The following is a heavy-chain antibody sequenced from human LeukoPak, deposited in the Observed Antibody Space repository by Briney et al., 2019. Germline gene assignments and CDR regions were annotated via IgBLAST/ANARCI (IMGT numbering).Heavy chain of an antibody. J-gene: IGHJ4*02. CDR1: GGSISSGDYY. Sequence: SETLSLTCTVSGGSISSGDYYWSWIRQPPGKGLEWIGYIYYSGSTYYNPSLKSRVTISVDTSKNQFSLKLSSVTAADTAVYYCARAYDSSGYPYFDYWGQGTLVTVSS. D-gene: IGHD3-22*01. CDR3: ARAYDSSGYPYFDY. V-gene: IGHV4-30-4*08. CDR2: IYYSGST.